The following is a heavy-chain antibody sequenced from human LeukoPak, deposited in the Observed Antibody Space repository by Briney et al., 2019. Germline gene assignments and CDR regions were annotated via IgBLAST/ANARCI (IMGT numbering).Heavy chain of an antibody. CDR1: GFTFSSYS. V-gene: IGHV3-48*01. CDR2: ISSSSTI. Sequence: GGSRRLSCAASGFTFSSYSMNWVRQAPGKGLEWVSYISSSSTIYYADSVKGRFTISRDNAKNSLYLQMNSLRAEDTAVYYCARRLRDGDYWGQGTLVTVSS. D-gene: IGHD5-12*01. CDR3: ARRLRDGDY. J-gene: IGHJ4*02.